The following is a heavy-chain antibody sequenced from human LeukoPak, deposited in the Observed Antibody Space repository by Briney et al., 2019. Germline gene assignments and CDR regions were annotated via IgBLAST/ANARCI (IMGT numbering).Heavy chain of an antibody. Sequence: GGSLRLSCAASGFTFSSYAMHWVRQAPGKGLEWVAVISYDGSNKYYADSVKGRFTISRDNSKNTLYLQMNSLRAEDTAVYYCGRLAHNAWYAVDYWGQGTLVTVSS. CDR3: GRLAHNAWYAVDY. D-gene: IGHD2-2*01. J-gene: IGHJ4*02. CDR1: GFTFSSYA. V-gene: IGHV3-30-3*01. CDR2: ISYDGSNK.